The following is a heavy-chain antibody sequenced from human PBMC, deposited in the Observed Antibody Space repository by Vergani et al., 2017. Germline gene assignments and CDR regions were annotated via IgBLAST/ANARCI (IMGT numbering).Heavy chain of an antibody. CDR2: IYNSGNG. CDR1: FYSIISSRYY. V-gene: IGHV4-39*01. CDR3: ASGKYYSDSTSHFRGRYFDV. Sequence: QMQLQESGPGLVKASETLSLTCTVSFYSIISSRYYWGWILPPPGKGLEWIGSIYNSGNGDSSSSLKSRVTISADTSKNQFSLRLTSVTAADTAVYYCASGKYYSDSTSHFRGRYFDVWGRGTLVTVPS. D-gene: IGHD3-16*01. J-gene: IGHJ2*01.